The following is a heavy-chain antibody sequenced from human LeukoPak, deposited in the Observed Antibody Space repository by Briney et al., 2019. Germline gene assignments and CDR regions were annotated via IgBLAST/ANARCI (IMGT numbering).Heavy chain of an antibody. J-gene: IGHJ4*02. D-gene: IGHD3-3*01. CDR2: ISGSGGST. V-gene: IGHV3-23*01. CDR1: GFTFSSYA. CDR3: AKDGNVRFLEWLLAAYFDY. Sequence: GASLRLSCAASGFTFSSYAMSWVRQAPGKGLEWVSAISGSGGSTYYADSVKGRFTISRDNSKNTLYLQMNSLRAEDTAVYYCAKDGNVRFLEWLLAAYFDYWGQGTLVTVSS.